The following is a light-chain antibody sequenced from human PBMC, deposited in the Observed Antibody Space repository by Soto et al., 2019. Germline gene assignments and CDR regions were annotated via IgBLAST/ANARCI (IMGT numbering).Light chain of an antibody. J-gene: IGLJ2*01. Sequence: QSALTQPTSVSGSPGQSITISCTGTSSYIGGYNFVSWYHQHPGKAPKLLIYAVTNRPSGIPDRFSGSKSGNTASLTISGLQAEDVADYYCPSYTTSSTLVFGGWTKLTVL. CDR2: AVT. CDR3: PSYTTSSTLV. V-gene: IGLV2-14*01. CDR1: SSYIGGYNF.